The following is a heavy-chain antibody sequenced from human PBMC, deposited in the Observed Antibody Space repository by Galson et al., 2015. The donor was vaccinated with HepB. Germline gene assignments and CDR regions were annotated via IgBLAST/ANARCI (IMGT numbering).Heavy chain of an antibody. CDR1: SYSFTSYW. CDR3: ARHLVFYGILTGGTHYYDVLDV. CDR2: IYHGEYAT. J-gene: IGHJ6*02. V-gene: IGHV5-51*01. D-gene: IGHD3-9*01. Sequence: GAAVKKSGESVKISCKGSSYSFTSYWIGGVRPMHGKGLECMGVIYHGEYATRHSPSFTVQASISAIKSIRTAYLQWSSLKASDTAMYYWARHLVFYGILTGGTHYYDVLDVWGQGTTVTVSS.